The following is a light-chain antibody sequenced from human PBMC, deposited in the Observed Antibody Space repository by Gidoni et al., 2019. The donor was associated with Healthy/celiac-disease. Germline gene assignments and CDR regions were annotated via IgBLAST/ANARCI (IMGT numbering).Light chain of an antibody. J-gene: IGLJ1*01. CDR2: KDS. Sequence: SYELPQPPPVSVSPGQTARITCSGAALPKQYAYWYQQKPGQAPVLVIYKDSERPSGIPERFSGSSSGTTVTLTISGVQAEDEADYYCQSADSSGTYKVFGTGTKVTVL. CDR3: QSADSSGTYKV. V-gene: IGLV3-25*03. CDR1: ALPKQY.